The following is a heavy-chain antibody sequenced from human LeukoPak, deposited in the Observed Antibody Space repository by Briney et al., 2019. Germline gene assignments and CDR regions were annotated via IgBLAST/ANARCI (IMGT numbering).Heavy chain of an antibody. V-gene: IGHV4-4*08. CDR2: IYVNGIT. D-gene: IGHD3-22*01. Sequence: SETLSLTCTVSGGSMFNYYWNWIRQPPGKGLEWIGYIYVNGITNYSPSLRSRGTISIATSKNQSSLRLTSVTAADTAIYYCARRAYYDSSGYHPTSGYFDLWGRGTLVSVS. CDR3: ARRAYYDSSGYHPTSGYFDL. CDR1: GGSMFNYY. J-gene: IGHJ2*01.